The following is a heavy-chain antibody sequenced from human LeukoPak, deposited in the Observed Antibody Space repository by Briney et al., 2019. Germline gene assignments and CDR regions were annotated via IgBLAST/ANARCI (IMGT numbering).Heavy chain of an antibody. J-gene: IGHJ4*02. Sequence: KPSETLSLTCAVYGGSFSGYYWSWIRQPPGKGLEWIGEISHSGITNHNPSLKSQVTISADTSKNQFSLKLSSVTAADTAVYYCARVGTTYYDFWSGYYFDYWGQGTLVTVSS. V-gene: IGHV4-34*01. CDR2: ISHSGIT. CDR3: ARVGTTYYDFWSGYYFDY. D-gene: IGHD3-3*01. CDR1: GGSFSGYY.